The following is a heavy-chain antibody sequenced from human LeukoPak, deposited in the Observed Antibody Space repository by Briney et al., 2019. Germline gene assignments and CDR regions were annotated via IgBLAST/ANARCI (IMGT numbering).Heavy chain of an antibody. CDR2: ISGSDGST. CDR3: AREISGDTNFDY. CDR1: GFTFSSYA. V-gene: IGHV3-23*01. Sequence: GGSLRLSCAASGFTFSSYAMSWVRQAPGKGLEWVSGISGSDGSTYYADSVKGRFTISRDNSKNTLYLQMNSLRAEDTAVYYCAREISGDTNFDYWGQGTLVSVSS. D-gene: IGHD3-10*01. J-gene: IGHJ4*02.